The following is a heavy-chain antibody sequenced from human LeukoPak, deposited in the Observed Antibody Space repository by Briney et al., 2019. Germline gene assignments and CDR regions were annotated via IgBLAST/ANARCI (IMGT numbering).Heavy chain of an antibody. J-gene: IGHJ4*02. D-gene: IGHD3-10*01. Sequence: SETLSLTCAVYGGSFSGYYWSWIRQPPGKGLEWIGEINHSGSTNYNPSLKSRVTISVDTSKNQFSLKLSSVTAADTAVYYCARQSTVVRAAFDYWGQGTLVTVSS. V-gene: IGHV4-34*01. CDR3: ARQSTVVRAAFDY. CDR2: INHSGST. CDR1: GGSFSGYY.